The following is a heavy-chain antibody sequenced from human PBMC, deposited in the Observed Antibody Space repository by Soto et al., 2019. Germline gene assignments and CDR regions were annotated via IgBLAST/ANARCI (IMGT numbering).Heavy chain of an antibody. J-gene: IGHJ6*02. Sequence: ETXSLTCPVYGGSFIGYYWSWIRQPPGKGLEWIGEINHSGSTNYNPSLKSRVTISVDTSKNQFSLKLSSVTAADTAVYYCARGRSGMVRGVSYYYYYGMDVWGQGTTVTVSS. V-gene: IGHV4-34*01. D-gene: IGHD3-10*01. CDR1: GGSFIGYY. CDR2: INHSGST. CDR3: ARGRSGMVRGVSYYYYYGMDV.